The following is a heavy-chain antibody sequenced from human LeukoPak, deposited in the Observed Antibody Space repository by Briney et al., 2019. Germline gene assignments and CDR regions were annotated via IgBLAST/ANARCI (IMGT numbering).Heavy chain of an antibody. CDR1: GFTFDDYA. CDR2: INWNGATT. J-gene: IGHJ6*03. Sequence: GGSLRLSCAASGFTFDDYALAWVRQVPGQGLEWISGINWNGATTDYADSVKGRFTISRDNAKNSLYLQMHSVRAEDTAFYYCARAGNPNYSYYYMDVWGKGTTVTVSS. V-gene: IGHV3-20*04. CDR3: ARAGNPNYSYYYMDV.